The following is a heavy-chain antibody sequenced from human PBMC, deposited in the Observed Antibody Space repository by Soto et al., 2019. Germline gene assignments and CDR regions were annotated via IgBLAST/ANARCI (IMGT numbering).Heavy chain of an antibody. CDR2: ISGSGGST. V-gene: IGHV3-23*01. Sequence: GGSLRLSCAASGFTFSSYAMSWVRQAPGKGLEWVSAISGSGGSTYYADSVKGRFTISRDNSKNTLYLQMNSLRAEDTAVYYCARSGAVAVIYYYGMDVWGQGTTVTVSS. CDR1: GFTFSSYA. J-gene: IGHJ6*02. CDR3: ARSGAVAVIYYYGMDV. D-gene: IGHD6-19*01.